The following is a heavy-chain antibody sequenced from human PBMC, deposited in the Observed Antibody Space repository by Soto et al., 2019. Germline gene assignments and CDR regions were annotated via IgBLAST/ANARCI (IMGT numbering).Heavy chain of an antibody. D-gene: IGHD2-2*01. Sequence: GPGPEFSSETLSLTCAVYGGSFSGYYWNWIRQPPGKGLEWIGGVHDSGSTDYNPSLKSRVTISVDTSKNHFSLRLTPVTAADTAVYYCAREGVKPGRRGDAFDIWGQGTMVTVSS. J-gene: IGHJ3*02. CDR1: GGSFSGYY. CDR3: AREGVKPGRRGDAFDI. V-gene: IGHV4-34*01. CDR2: VHDSGST.